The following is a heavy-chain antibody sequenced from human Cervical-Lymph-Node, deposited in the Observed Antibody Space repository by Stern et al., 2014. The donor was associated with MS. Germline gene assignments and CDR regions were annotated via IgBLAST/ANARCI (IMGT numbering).Heavy chain of an antibody. J-gene: IGHJ3*02. CDR1: GYIFTDYY. CDR2: INPKSGGT. Sequence: QVQLVQSGAEVKKPGASVKVSCKASGYIFTDYYIHWVRQAPGQGLEWMGLINPKSGGTKYAQQFQGRVIMPRDTSITTAYMELSRLRSDDTAVYYCATTRDAFDIWGQGTMVTVSS. CDR3: ATTRDAFDI. V-gene: IGHV1-2*06. D-gene: IGHD1-1*01.